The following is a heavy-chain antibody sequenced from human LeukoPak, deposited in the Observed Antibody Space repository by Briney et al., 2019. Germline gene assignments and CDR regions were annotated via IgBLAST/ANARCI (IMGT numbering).Heavy chain of an antibody. Sequence: PSETLSLTCTVSGGSISSSSYYWGWIRQPPGKGLEWIGSIYYSGSTNYNPSLKSRVTMSVDTSKNQFSLRLTSVTAADTAVYYCARSGGTSARVNAFDIWGQGTMVTVSS. CDR1: GGSISSSSYY. CDR2: IYYSGST. D-gene: IGHD2-15*01. J-gene: IGHJ3*02. CDR3: ARSGGTSARVNAFDI. V-gene: IGHV4-39*07.